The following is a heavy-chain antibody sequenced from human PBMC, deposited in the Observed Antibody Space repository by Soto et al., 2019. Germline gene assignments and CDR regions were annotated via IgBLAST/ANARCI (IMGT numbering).Heavy chain of an antibody. D-gene: IGHD3-3*01. CDR2: IIPIFGTA. J-gene: IGHJ4*02. CDR3: ARYRVTIFGVVIRHFDY. CDR1: GGTFSSYA. V-gene: IGHV1-69*13. Sequence: GASVKVSCKASGGTFSSYAISWVRQAPGQGLEWMGGIIPIFGTANYAQKFQGRVTITADESTSTAYMELSSLRSEDTAVYYCARYRVTIFGVVIRHFDYWGQGTLVTVSS.